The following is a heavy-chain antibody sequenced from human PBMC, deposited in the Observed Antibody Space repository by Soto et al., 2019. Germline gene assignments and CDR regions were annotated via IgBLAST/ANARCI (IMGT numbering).Heavy chain of an antibody. D-gene: IGHD4-17*01. CDR3: ARDNYGGMIDF. CDR2: IFFSGNT. Sequence: TLSLTCTVSGCSMLNGGHYWTWLRQHPGKGLEWIGRIFFSGNTHYNPALKSRLTFSLDTAKNQFSLKLTSVTAADTAIYYCARDNYGGMIDFWGPGTLVTVSS. V-gene: IGHV4-31*03. J-gene: IGHJ4*02. CDR1: GCSMLNGGHY.